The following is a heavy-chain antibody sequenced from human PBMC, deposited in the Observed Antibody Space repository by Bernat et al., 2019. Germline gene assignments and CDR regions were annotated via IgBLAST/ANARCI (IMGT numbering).Heavy chain of an antibody. CDR1: GFTFSSYA. D-gene: IGHD3-3*01. CDR3: ARVGATRYDFWSGGWDNWFDP. CDR2: ISGSGGST. V-gene: IGHV3-23*01. Sequence: VQLLESGGGLVQPGGSLRLSCAASGFTFSSYAMSWVRQAPGKGLEWVSAISGSGGSTYYADSVKGRFTISRDNSKNTLYLQMNSLRAEDTAVYYCARVGATRYDFWSGGWDNWFDPWGQGTLVTVSS. J-gene: IGHJ5*02.